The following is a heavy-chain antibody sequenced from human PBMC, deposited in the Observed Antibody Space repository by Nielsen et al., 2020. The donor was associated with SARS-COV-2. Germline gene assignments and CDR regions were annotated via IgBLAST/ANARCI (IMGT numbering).Heavy chain of an antibody. Sequence: GESLKISCAASGLTYSSYAMSWVRQVPGKGLEWVSSISGSGGTTDFADSVKGRFTISRDNSRNTLYLQMNSPRAEDTAVYYCAKDRAGATYARFDFWGQGTQVTVSS. CDR3: AKDRAGATYARFDF. D-gene: IGHD4/OR15-4a*01. CDR2: ISGSGGTT. J-gene: IGHJ4*02. CDR1: GLTYSSYA. V-gene: IGHV3-23*01.